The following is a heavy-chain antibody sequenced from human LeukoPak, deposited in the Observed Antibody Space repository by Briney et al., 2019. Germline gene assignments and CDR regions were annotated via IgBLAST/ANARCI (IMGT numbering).Heavy chain of an antibody. CDR2: MNPNSGST. V-gene: IGHV1-8*01. CDR3: ARPGYTTGWYDAFDL. Sequence: ASVKVSCKASGYTFTSHDINWVRQATGQGLEWMGWMNPNSGSTGYAQKFQGRVTMTRNTSISTAYMELTSLRSEDTAIYYCARPGYTTGWYDAFDLWGQGTMVTVSS. CDR1: GYTFTSHD. D-gene: IGHD6-19*01. J-gene: IGHJ3*01.